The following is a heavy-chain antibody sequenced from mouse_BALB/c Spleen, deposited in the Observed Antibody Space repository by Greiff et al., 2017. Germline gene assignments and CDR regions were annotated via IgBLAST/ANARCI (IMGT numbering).Heavy chain of an antibody. J-gene: IGHJ3*01. CDR1: GFNIKDTY. V-gene: IGHV14-3*02. CDR2: IDPSNGNT. Sequence: VQLQQSGAELVKPGASVKLSCTASGFNIKDTYMHWVKQRPEQGLEWIGRIDPSNGNTKYDPKFQGKATITADTSSNTAYLQLSSLTSEDTAVYYCAAYDGYLCADWGQGTLVTVSA. D-gene: IGHD2-3*01. CDR3: AAYDGYLCAD.